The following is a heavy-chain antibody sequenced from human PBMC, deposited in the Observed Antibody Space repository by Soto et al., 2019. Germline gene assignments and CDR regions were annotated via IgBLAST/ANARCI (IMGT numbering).Heavy chain of an antibody. D-gene: IGHD3-3*01. Sequence: VGSLRLSCAASGFTFSSYSMNWVRQAPGKGLEWVSSISSSSSYIYYADSVKGRFTISRDNAKNSLYLQMNSLRAEDTAVYYCARLSYDFWSGYTNWFAPWGQGTLVTVSS. CDR1: GFTFSSYS. J-gene: IGHJ5*02. V-gene: IGHV3-21*01. CDR3: ARLSYDFWSGYTNWFAP. CDR2: ISSSSSYI.